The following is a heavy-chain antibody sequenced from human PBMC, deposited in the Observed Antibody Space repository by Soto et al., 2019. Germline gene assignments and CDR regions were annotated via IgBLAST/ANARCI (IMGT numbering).Heavy chain of an antibody. V-gene: IGHV1-2*02. CDR2: INPNSGGT. CDR1: GYIFTGYH. CDR3: AREELPSYYYGMDV. D-gene: IGHD1-7*01. Sequence: ASVKVSCKASGYIFTGYHMHGVRQAPGQGLEWMGWINPNSGGTKYAQKFQGRVTMTRDTSISTAYMELSSLRSDDTAVYYCAREELPSYYYGMDVWGQGTTVTVSS. J-gene: IGHJ6*02.